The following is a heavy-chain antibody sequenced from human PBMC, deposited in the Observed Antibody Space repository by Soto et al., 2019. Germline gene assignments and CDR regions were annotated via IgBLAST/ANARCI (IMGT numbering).Heavy chain of an antibody. CDR3: ARVTYYFDTSGDPRDS. V-gene: IGHV4-30-4*01. Sequence: QVQLQESGPGLVKPSQTLSLTCTVSGGSVSSGDYYWSWIRQPPGKGLEWIAYIYYRGNTYYNPSLKSRVTMSVDTSKNQFSLKLTSVTAADTAVYYCARVTYYFDTSGDPRDSWGQGTLVTVSS. D-gene: IGHD3-22*01. CDR2: IYYRGNT. J-gene: IGHJ4*02. CDR1: GGSVSSGDYY.